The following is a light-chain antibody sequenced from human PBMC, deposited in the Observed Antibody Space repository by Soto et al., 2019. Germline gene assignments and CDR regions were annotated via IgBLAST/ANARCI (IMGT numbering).Light chain of an antibody. CDR3: LQYDSYPRT. Sequence: DIQMTQSPSTLSASVVDRVTITCRASQSISVWLAWYQQKAGKAPNLLIYKASRLESGVPSRFSGSGSETEFTLTISGLQPGDSATYYCLQYDSYPRTFGQGTKVDIK. CDR2: KAS. CDR1: QSISVW. J-gene: IGKJ1*01. V-gene: IGKV1-5*03.